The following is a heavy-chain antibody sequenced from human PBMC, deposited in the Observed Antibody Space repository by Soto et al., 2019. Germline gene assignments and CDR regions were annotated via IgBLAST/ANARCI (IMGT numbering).Heavy chain of an antibody. CDR1: GYTFTTYF. CDR2: INPNTGTT. J-gene: IGHJ4*02. Sequence: QVQLVQSGAEVKKPGASVKVSCKASGYTFTTYFLHWVRQAPGQGLDWMGVINPNTGTTPYAQKCQGRFIKTRDTSTSTHYMELSSLSSEDTAAYYYARQVGTPHYRGQGTLVTVSS. CDR3: ARQVGTPHY. D-gene: IGHD1-7*01. V-gene: IGHV1-46*01.